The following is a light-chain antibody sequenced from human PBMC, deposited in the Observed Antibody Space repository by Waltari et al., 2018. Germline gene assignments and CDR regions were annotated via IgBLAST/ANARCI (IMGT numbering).Light chain of an antibody. CDR2: GAS. CDR3: QQYNNWPPLT. Sequence: EIVMTQSPAPLSVSPGERATLPCRASQSVSSNLAWYQQKPGQAPRLLIYGASTRATGIPAGFSGSGSGTEFTLTISSLQSEDFAVYYCQQYNNWPPLTFGGGTKVEIK. CDR1: QSVSSN. V-gene: IGKV3-15*01. J-gene: IGKJ4*01.